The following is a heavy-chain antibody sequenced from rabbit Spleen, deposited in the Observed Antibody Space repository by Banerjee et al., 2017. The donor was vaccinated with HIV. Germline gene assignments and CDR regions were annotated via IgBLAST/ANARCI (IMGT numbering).Heavy chain of an antibody. CDR1: GLSFSSRYW. J-gene: IGHJ4*01. CDR3: ARDGDDAGYDFNL. Sequence: QSLEESGGDLVKPGASLTLTCTASGLSFSSRYWISWVRQAPGKGLDWIADIFTGSSGTTYYASWAKGRFTISKTSSTTVTLQMTSLTAADTATYFCARDGDDAGYDFNLWGQGTLVTVS. CDR2: IFTGSSGTT. V-gene: IGHV1S40*01. D-gene: IGHD3-1*01.